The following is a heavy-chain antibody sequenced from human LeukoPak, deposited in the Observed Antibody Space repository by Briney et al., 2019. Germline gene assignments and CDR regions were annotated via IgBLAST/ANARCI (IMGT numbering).Heavy chain of an antibody. D-gene: IGHD3-22*01. Sequence: GESLKISCKGSGYSFTSYWIGWVRQMPGRGLEWMGIIYPGDSDTRYSPSFQGQVTISADKSISTAYLQWSSLKASDTAMYYCARRKYYYDSSGYLKTGWFDPWGQGTLVTVSS. CDR2: IYPGDSDT. CDR1: GYSFTSYW. V-gene: IGHV5-51*01. CDR3: ARRKYYYDSSGYLKTGWFDP. J-gene: IGHJ5*02.